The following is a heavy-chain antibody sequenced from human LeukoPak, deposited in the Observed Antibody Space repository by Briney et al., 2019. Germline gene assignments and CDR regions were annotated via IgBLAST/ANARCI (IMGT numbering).Heavy chain of an antibody. CDR1: GFTFSSYS. V-gene: IGHV3-21*01. CDR2: ISSSSSYI. D-gene: IGHD1-26*01. CDR3: ARGNVGARDYYFDY. Sequence: GGSLRLSCAASGFTFSSYSMNWVRPAPGKGLEWGSSISSSSSYIYYTDSVKGRFTISRENAQNPLYLQINSRRAEDTAVYYCARGNVGARDYYFDYWGQGTLVTVSS. J-gene: IGHJ4*02.